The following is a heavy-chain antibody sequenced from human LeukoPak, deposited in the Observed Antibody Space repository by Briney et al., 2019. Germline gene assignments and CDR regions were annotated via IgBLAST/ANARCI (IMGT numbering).Heavy chain of an antibody. D-gene: IGHD6-19*01. V-gene: IGHV1-2*02. Sequence: ASVKVSCKASGYTFTGYYLHWVRQAPGQGLEWMGWINPNTGGTNYAQKFQGRVTMTRDTSISTAYMELSRLTSDDTAVYYCERTVNGWYKYYFDYWGQGSLVTVSS. CDR2: INPNTGGT. CDR3: ERTVNGWYKYYFDY. CDR1: GYTFTGYY. J-gene: IGHJ4*02.